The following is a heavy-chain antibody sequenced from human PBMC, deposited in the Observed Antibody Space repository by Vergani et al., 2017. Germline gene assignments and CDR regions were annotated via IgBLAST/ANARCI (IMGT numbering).Heavy chain of an antibody. J-gene: IGHJ5*02. D-gene: IGHD2-2*01. CDR1: GGSFSGYY. CDR3: AKNVVVVPAATAPNWFDP. Sequence: QVQLQQWGAGLLKPSETLSLTCAVYGGSFSGYYWSWIRQPPGKGLEWIGEINHSGSTNYNPSLKSRVTISVDTSKNQFSLKLSSVTAADTAVYYCAKNVVVVPAATAPNWFDPWGQGTLVTVSS. V-gene: IGHV4-34*01. CDR2: INHSGST.